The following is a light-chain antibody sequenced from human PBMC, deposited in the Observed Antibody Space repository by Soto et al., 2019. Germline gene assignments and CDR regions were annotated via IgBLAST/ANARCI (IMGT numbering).Light chain of an antibody. V-gene: IGKV3-15*01. J-gene: IGKJ4*01. CDR3: QQYNNWPLT. Sequence: EIVMTQSPAPLSVSPGERATLSCRASHRVSSYLAWYQQRPGQAPRLLIYGASTRATGIQARFSGSASGTEFTLTISSLQSEDFAIYYCQQYNNWPLTFGGGTKVDI. CDR1: HRVSSY. CDR2: GAS.